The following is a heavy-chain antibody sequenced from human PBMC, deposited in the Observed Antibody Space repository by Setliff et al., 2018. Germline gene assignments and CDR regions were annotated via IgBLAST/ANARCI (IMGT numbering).Heavy chain of an antibody. Sequence: SETLSLTCAVSGVSINSLNWWTWVRQSPGKGLEWIGYIYHDGPSVHYNPSLKSRVTMSVDKSKNQFSLSLTSVTAEDTAVYFCARVTGVLYMDVWGKGTTVTVSS. V-gene: IGHV4-4*02. CDR3: ARVTGVLYMDV. CDR1: GVSINSLNW. D-gene: IGHD3-10*01. CDR2: IYHDGPS. J-gene: IGHJ6*03.